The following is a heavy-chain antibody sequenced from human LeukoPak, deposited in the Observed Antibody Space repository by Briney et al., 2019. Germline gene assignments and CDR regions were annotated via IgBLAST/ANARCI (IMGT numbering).Heavy chain of an antibody. CDR3: ARDGGDGYNFYY. CDR1: GYTFSGYY. Sequence: ASVKVSCKASGYTFSGYYMHWLRQAPGQGLEWMRWINPNGGVTNYAQKFQGRVTMTRDTSISTAYMELSRLRSDDTAVYYCARDGGDGYNFYYWGQGTLVTVSS. CDR2: INPNGGVT. J-gene: IGHJ4*02. D-gene: IGHD5-24*01. V-gene: IGHV1-2*02.